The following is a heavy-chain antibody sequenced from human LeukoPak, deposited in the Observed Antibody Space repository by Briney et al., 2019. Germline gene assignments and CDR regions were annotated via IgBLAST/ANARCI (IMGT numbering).Heavy chain of an antibody. D-gene: IGHD1-14*01. CDR2: IFYSGTA. J-gene: IGHJ4*02. V-gene: IGHV4-39*01. CDR1: GGSLSSNSHF. Sequence: SGTRSVTCTDSGGSLSSNSHFWGWDSQSPGNGLEWLGNIFYSGTAYYTPSLKSLLTMSVDTSKNQFSLMLTSVTAADTVVYYCARLPTTTWAPEPHIDYWGQGTLVIVSS. CDR3: ARLPTTTWAPEPHIDY.